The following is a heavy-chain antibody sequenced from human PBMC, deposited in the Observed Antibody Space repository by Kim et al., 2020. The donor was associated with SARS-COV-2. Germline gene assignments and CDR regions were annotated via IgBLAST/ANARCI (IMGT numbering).Heavy chain of an antibody. CDR3: AKGTYYYDSSGYAPFGS. Sequence: GGSLRLSCAASGFTFSSYAMSWVRQAPGKGLEWVAAISGSGCSTSYADSAQGRFTISSDNSKTTLYLQMNSLRAEDTAVYYCAKGTYYYDSSGYAPFGSWGQGALVTVPS. D-gene: IGHD3-22*01. CDR2: ISGSGCST. CDR1: GFTFSSYA. V-gene: IGHV3-23*01. J-gene: IGHJ4*02.